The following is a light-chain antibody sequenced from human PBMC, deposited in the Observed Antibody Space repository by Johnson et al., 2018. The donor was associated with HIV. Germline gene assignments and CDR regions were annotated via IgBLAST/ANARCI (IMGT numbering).Light chain of an antibody. CDR3: GTWDSSLSAYV. V-gene: IGLV1-51*02. CDR2: ENN. J-gene: IGLJ1*01. CDR1: SSNIGNNY. Sequence: QSVLTQPPSVSAAPGQKVTISCSASSSNIGNNYVSWYQQLPGTAPKLLIYENNKRPSGIPDRFSGSKSGTSATLGIAGLQTGDEADYYCGTWDSSLSAYVIGTGTKVTVL.